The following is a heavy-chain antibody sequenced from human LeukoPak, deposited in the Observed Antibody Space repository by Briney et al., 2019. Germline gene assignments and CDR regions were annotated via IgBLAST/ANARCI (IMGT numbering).Heavy chain of an antibody. Sequence: ASVKVSCKASGYTFTSYYMNWVRRAPGQGLEWMGMINPSGGSTSYAQKFQGRVTMTRDTSTSTVYMELSSLRSEDTAVYYCATSSGYYVGYIQYWGQGTLVTVSS. CDR1: GYTFTSYY. CDR2: INPSGGST. J-gene: IGHJ1*01. D-gene: IGHD3-22*01. V-gene: IGHV1-46*01. CDR3: ATSSGYYVGYIQY.